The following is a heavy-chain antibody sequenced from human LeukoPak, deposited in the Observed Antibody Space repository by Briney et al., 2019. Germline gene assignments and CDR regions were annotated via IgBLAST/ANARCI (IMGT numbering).Heavy chain of an antibody. CDR1: GFTVSTNY. V-gene: IGHV3-33*08. CDR3: ARDGSSTELDY. Sequence: PGGSLRLSCAASGFTVSTNYMSWVRQAPGKGLEWVAVIWYDGSNKYYADSVKGRFTISRDNSKNTLYLEMNNLRAEDTAIYYCARDGSSTELDYWGLGTLLTVSS. D-gene: IGHD4-11*01. CDR2: IWYDGSNK. J-gene: IGHJ4*02.